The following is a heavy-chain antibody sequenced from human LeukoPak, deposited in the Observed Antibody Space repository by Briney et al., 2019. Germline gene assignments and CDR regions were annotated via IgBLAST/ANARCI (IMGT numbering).Heavy chain of an antibody. J-gene: IGHJ5*02. CDR1: GFSFSSYW. V-gene: IGHV3-7*01. CDR3: TSGNWFDP. Sequence: GGSLRLSCAASGFSFSSYWMSWVRQTPGKGLEWVANIKQDGSEKYYVDSVKGRFTISRDNAKNSLYLQMNSLRAEDTAVYYCTSGNWFDPWGQGTLVTVSS. CDR2: IKQDGSEK.